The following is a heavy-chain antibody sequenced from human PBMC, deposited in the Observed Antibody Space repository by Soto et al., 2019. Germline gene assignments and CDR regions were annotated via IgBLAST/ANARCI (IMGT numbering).Heavy chain of an antibody. CDR2: IYPGDSDT. D-gene: IGHD6-19*01. CDR1: GYSFTSYW. J-gene: IGHJ6*03. Sequence: GESLKISCKGSGYSFTSYWIGWVRQMPGKGLEWMGIIYPGDSDTRYSPSFQGQVTISADKSISTAYLQWSSLKASDTAMYYCARCPNILEAVAPYYYYYMDVWGKGTTVTVSS. V-gene: IGHV5-51*01. CDR3: ARCPNILEAVAPYYYYYMDV.